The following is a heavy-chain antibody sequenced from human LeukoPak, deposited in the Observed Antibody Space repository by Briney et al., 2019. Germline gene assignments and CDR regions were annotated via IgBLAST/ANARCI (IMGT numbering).Heavy chain of an antibody. V-gene: IGHV3-21*01. CDR3: ARDGHFETGFDY. CDR1: GFTFSSYC. Sequence: GGSLRLSYAASGFTFSSYCMTWVRQAPGKGLEWVSSISSSSSYIYYADSVKGRFTISRDNAKNSLYLQMNSLRAEDTAVYYCARDGHFETGFDYWGQGTLVTVSS. J-gene: IGHJ4*02. CDR2: ISSSSSYI. D-gene: IGHD3-3*02.